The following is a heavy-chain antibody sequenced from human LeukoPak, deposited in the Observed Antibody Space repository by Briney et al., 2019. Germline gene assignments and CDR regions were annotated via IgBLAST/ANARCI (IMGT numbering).Heavy chain of an antibody. CDR3: ARRRCSSTSCKFDY. J-gene: IGHJ4*02. CDR1: GGSISSSSYY. CDR2: IYYSGST. V-gene: IGHV4-39*01. Sequence: SETLSLTCTVSGGSISSSSYYWGWIRQPPGTGLEWLGSIYYSGSTYYNPSLKSRVTISVDTSKNQFSLKLSSVTAADTAVYYCARRRCSSTSCKFDYWGQGTLVTVSS. D-gene: IGHD2-2*01.